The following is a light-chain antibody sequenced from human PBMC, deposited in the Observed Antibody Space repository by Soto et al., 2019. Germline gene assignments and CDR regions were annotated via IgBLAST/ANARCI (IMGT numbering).Light chain of an antibody. Sequence: QSALTQPASVSGSPGQSITISCTGSSSDVGGHNYVSWFQQHPGKAPRLIIYEVSNRPSGVSSRFSGSKSGNTASLTISGLQTEDEADYYCSSYKSRGVFGSGTKLTVL. CDR1: SSDVGGHNY. V-gene: IGLV2-14*01. J-gene: IGLJ1*01. CDR2: EVS. CDR3: SSYKSRGV.